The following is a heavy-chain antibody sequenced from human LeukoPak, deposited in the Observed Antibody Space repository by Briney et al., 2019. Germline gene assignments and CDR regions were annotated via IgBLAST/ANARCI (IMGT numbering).Heavy chain of an antibody. V-gene: IGHV4-59*01. CDR2: IYYTGGI. CDR1: GGSISSYY. D-gene: IGHD3-3*01. CDR3: AREGDFWSGYYWYFDY. Sequence: TSETLSLTCTVSGGSISSYYWSWIRQPPGKGLEWIGYIYYTGGINYNPSHKSRVTISVDTSKNQFSLKLSSVTAADTAVYYCAREGDFWSGYYWYFDYWGQGTLVTVSS. J-gene: IGHJ4*02.